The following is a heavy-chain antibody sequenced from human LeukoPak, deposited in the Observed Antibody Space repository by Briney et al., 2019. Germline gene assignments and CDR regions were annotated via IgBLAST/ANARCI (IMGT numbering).Heavy chain of an antibody. D-gene: IGHD3-3*01. V-gene: IGHV1-8*03. CDR1: GYAFTSYD. J-gene: IGHJ5*02. CDR3: ARAKSYDFWSGNWFDP. Sequence: ASVKVSCKASGYAFTSYDINWVRQATGQGLEWMGWMNPNGGNTGYAQKFQGRVTITRNTSISTAYMELSSLRSEDTAVYYCARAKSYDFWSGNWFDPWGQGTLVTVSS. CDR2: MNPNGGNT.